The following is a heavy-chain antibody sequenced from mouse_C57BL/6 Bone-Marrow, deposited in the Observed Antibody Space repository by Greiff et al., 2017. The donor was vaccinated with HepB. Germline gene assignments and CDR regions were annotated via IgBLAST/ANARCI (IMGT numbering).Heavy chain of an antibody. CDR1: GFSFTSYG. D-gene: IGHD4-1*01. Sequence: VQLKESGPGLVQPSQSLSITCTVSGFSFTSYGVHWVRQSPGKGLEWLGVIWSGGSTDYNAAFISRLSISKDNSKSQVFFKMNSLQADDTAIYYCARNYPSYWDWFAYWGQGTLVTVSA. CDR3: ARNYPSYWDWFAY. CDR2: IWSGGST. J-gene: IGHJ3*01. V-gene: IGHV2-2*01.